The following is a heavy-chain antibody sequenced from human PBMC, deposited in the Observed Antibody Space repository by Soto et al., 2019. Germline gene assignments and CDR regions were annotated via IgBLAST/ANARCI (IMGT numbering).Heavy chain of an antibody. J-gene: IGHJ6*02. CDR3: AIPYYDFWSGTSPYYYYGMDV. CDR1: GGTFSSYA. CDR2: IIPIFGTA. D-gene: IGHD3-3*01. V-gene: IGHV1-69*13. Sequence: ASVKVSCKASGGTFSSYAISWVRQAPGQGLEWMGGIIPIFGTANYAQKFQGRVTITADESTSTAYMELSSLRSEDTAVYYCAIPYYDFWSGTSPYYYYGMDVWGQGTTVTVSS.